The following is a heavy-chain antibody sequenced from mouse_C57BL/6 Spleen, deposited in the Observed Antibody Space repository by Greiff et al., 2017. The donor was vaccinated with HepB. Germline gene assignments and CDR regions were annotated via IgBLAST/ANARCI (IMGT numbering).Heavy chain of an antibody. V-gene: IGHV1-80*01. Sequence: QVQLKESGAELVKPGASVKISCKASGYAFSSYWMNWVKQRPGKGLEWIGQIYPGDGDTNYNGKFKGKATLTADKSSSTAYMQLSSLTSEDSAVYFCARGDYGYGGFAYWGQGTLVTVSA. CDR2: IYPGDGDT. D-gene: IGHD2-2*01. CDR3: ARGDYGYGGFAY. J-gene: IGHJ3*01. CDR1: GYAFSSYW.